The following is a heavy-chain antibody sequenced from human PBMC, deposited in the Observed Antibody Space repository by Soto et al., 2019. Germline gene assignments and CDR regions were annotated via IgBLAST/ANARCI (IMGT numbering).Heavy chain of an antibody. CDR1: GLSFDLYA. Sequence: LQAVESGGGLVQPGGSLRLSCEASGLSFDLYAMHWVRQVPGGGLQWVAGISWDSGSLDYEASVRGRFIVSRDNAKATLYLQMNSLRVCDTALYYCARTINWNYRPFDLGGQGTMVTFSS. CDR3: ARTINWNYRPFDL. CDR2: ISWDSGSL. J-gene: IGHJ3*01. D-gene: IGHD1-7*01. V-gene: IGHV3-9*01.